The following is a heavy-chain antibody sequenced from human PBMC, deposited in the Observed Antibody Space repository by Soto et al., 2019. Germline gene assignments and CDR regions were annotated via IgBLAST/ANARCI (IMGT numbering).Heavy chain of an antibody. CDR1: GFTFSSYA. CDR2: ISYDGSNK. D-gene: IGHD1-26*01. J-gene: IGHJ4*02. CDR3: ARAHSFEGATDY. V-gene: IGHV3-30-3*01. Sequence: GGSLRLSCAASGFTFSSYAMHWVRQAPGKGLEWVAVISYDGSNKYYADSVKGRFTISRDNSKNTLYLQMNSLRAEDTAVYYCARAHSFEGATDYWGQGTLVTVSS.